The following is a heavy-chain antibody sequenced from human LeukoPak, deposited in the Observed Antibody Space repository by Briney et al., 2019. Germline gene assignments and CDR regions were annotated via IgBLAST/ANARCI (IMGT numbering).Heavy chain of an antibody. V-gene: IGHV4-30-4*01. J-gene: IGHJ5*02. CDR3: ARGGLYSSSWLNWFDP. Sequence: SQTLSLTCTVSGASISSGDYYWGWIRQPPGKGLEWIGYIYYSGSTYYNPSLKSRVTISVDTSKNQFSLKLSSVTAADTAVYYCARGGLYSSSWLNWFDPWGQGTLVTVSS. CDR2: IYYSGST. D-gene: IGHD6-13*01. CDR1: GASISSGDYY.